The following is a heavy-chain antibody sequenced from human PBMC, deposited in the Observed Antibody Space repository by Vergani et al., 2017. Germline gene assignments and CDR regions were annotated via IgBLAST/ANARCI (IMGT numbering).Heavy chain of an antibody. V-gene: IGHV3-23*01. CDR2: ISGSGGSR. D-gene: IGHD2-2*01. J-gene: IGHJ4*02. CDR1: GFTFSSYA. CDR3: AEGDVVVVPAAEPFDY. Sequence: EVQLLESGGGLVQPGGSLRLSCAASGFTFSSYAMSWVRQAPGKGLEWVSAISGSGGSRYYADSVKGRFTISRDNSKNTLYLQMNSLRAEDTAVFYCAEGDVVVVPAAEPFDYWGQGTLVTVSS.